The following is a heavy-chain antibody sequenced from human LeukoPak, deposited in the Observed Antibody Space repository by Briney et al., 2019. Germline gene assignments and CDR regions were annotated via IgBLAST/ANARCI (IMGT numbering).Heavy chain of an antibody. J-gene: IGHJ4*02. CDR2: INHSGST. CDR3: ARARGYIAAAGYDY. CDR1: GGSFSGYY. V-gene: IGHV4-34*01. Sequence: PSETLSLTCAVYGGSFSGYYWSWIRQPPGKGLEWIGEINHSGSTNYNPSLKSRVTISVDTSKSQFSLKLSSVTAADTAVYYCARARGYIAAAGYDYWGQGTLVTVSS. D-gene: IGHD6-13*01.